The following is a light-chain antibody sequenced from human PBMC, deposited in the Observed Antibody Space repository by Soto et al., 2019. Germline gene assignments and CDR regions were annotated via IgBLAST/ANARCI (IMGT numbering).Light chain of an antibody. CDR2: DNI. Sequence: QSVLTQPPSVSAAPGQTVTISCSGSSSNIVKNYVSWYQQFPETAPKLLIYDNIYRPSGIPDRFSASKSGTSATLGITGLQIGDEADYYCGTWDSSLGAVIFGGGTKLTVL. V-gene: IGLV1-51*01. CDR3: GTWDSSLGAVI. CDR1: SSNIVKNY. J-gene: IGLJ2*01.